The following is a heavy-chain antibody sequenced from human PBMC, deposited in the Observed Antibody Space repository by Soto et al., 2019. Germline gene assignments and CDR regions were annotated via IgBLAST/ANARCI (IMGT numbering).Heavy chain of an antibody. CDR3: TTDLIVVVVAATRESNWFDP. CDR1: GFTFSSYA. V-gene: IGHV3-23*01. D-gene: IGHD2-15*01. Sequence: GSLRLSCAASGFTFSSYAMSWVRQAPGKGLEWVSAISGSGGSTYYAAPVKGRFTISRDDSKNTLYLQMNSLKTEDTAVYYCTTDLIVVVVAATRESNWFDPWGQGTLVTVSS. J-gene: IGHJ5*02. CDR2: ISGSGGST.